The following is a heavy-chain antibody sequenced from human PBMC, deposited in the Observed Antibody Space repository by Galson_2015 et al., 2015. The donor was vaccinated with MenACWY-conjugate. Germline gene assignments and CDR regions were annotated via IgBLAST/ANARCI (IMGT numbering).Heavy chain of an antibody. V-gene: IGHV3-48*04. CDR3: ARNYDSSGYYFPGAFDI. CDR1: GFTFSSYS. D-gene: IGHD3-22*01. CDR2: ISSSSTI. J-gene: IGHJ3*02. Sequence: SLRLSCAASGFTFSSYSMNWVRQAPGKGLEWVSYISSSSTIYYADSVKGRFTISRDNAKNSLYLQMNSLRAEDTAVYYCARNYDSSGYYFPGAFDIWGQGTMVTVSS.